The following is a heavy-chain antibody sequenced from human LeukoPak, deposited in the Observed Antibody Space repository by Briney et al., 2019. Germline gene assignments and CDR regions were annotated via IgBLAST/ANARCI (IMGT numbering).Heavy chain of an antibody. CDR3: ARDRLAVAELDY. Sequence: GRSLRLSCAASGFTFSSYAMHWVRQAPGKGLEWVAVISYDGSNKYYADSVKGRFTISRDNSKNTLYLQMNSLRAEDTAVYYCARDRLAVAELDYRGQGTLVTVSS. CDR2: ISYDGSNK. D-gene: IGHD6-19*01. J-gene: IGHJ4*02. V-gene: IGHV3-30-3*01. CDR1: GFTFSSYA.